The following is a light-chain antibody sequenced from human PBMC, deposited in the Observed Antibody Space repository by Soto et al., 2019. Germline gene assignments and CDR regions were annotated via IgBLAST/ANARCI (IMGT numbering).Light chain of an antibody. CDR1: QSISIY. CDR2: AAS. CDR3: QQSYSTPPWT. V-gene: IGKV1-39*01. Sequence: DIQMTQSPSSLSASVGDRVTITCRASQSISIYLNWYQQKPGEAPKLLIYAASSLQSGVPSRFSGSVSGTDFTLTISSLQPEDFATYYCQQSYSTPPWTFGQGTKVDIK. J-gene: IGKJ1*01.